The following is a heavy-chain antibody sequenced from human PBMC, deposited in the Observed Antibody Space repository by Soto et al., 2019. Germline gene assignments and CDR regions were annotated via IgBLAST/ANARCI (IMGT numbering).Heavy chain of an antibody. CDR2: IYPGDSDT. Sequence: GESLKISCKGSGYSFTSYWIGWVRQMPGKGLEWVGIIYPGDSDTRYSPSFQGQVTISADKTISTAYLQWSSLKASDTAMYYCARRMATIKGAFDIWGQGTMVTVSS. CDR3: ARRMATIKGAFDI. V-gene: IGHV5-51*01. CDR1: GYSFTSYW. J-gene: IGHJ3*02. D-gene: IGHD5-12*01.